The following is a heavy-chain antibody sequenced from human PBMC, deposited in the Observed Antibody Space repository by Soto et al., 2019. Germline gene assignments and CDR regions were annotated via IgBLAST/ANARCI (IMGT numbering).Heavy chain of an antibody. D-gene: IGHD2-15*01. Sequence: QVKLVQSGAEVKKPGASVKVSCKTSGYTYSKYIIAWVRQTPGQGLEWMGWISGYNGDTQYAPDLQGRVTFTSETYTSAAFLALRSRTSEDTAFYYCVRGFIAGSFDNWGQGTLVTVSA. V-gene: IGHV1-18*04. CDR3: VRGFIAGSFDN. CDR2: ISGYNGDT. CDR1: GYTYSKYI. J-gene: IGHJ4*02.